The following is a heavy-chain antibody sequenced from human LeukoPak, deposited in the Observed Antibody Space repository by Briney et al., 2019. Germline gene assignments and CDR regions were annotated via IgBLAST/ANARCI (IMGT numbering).Heavy chain of an antibody. V-gene: IGHV3-23*01. CDR1: GFTFSSYA. CDR2: IGGSGDST. Sequence: PGGSLRLSCAASGFTFSSYAMSCVRQAPGKGLEWVSAIGGSGDSTFYTDSVKGRFIVSRDNFKNTLYLQMNSLRAEDTAVYYCAKRNYYDSSGFLFDDWGQGTLVTVSS. D-gene: IGHD3-22*01. J-gene: IGHJ4*02. CDR3: AKRNYYDSSGFLFDD.